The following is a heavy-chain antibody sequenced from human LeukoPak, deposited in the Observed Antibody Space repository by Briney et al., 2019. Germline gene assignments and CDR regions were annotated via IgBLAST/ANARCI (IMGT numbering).Heavy chain of an antibody. Sequence: GGSLRLSCAASGFTFSTYWTRWVRHAPGKGLGWVSDIKSDGSSTRYADSVKGRFTISRDNAKNTLFLQMNSLRVEDTAVYYCARGNWEPADYWGQGTLVTVS. V-gene: IGHV3-74*01. J-gene: IGHJ4*02. D-gene: IGHD1-26*01. CDR2: IKSDGSST. CDR3: ARGNWEPADY. CDR1: GFTFSTYW.